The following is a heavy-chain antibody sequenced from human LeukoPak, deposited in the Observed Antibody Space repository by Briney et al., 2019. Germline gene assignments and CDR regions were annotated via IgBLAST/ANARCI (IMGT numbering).Heavy chain of an antibody. CDR2: MFYSEST. Sequence: SETLSLTCSVSGASVSDGNYYWSWIRQPPGKGLEWIGYMFYSESTKYNPSLKSRVTISVDTSKNQFSLKLTSVTAADTAVYYCARGIVVAPVYGAFDIWGQGTMVTVSS. CDR1: GASVSDGNYY. V-gene: IGHV4-61*01. D-gene: IGHD2-21*01. CDR3: ARGIVVAPVYGAFDI. J-gene: IGHJ3*02.